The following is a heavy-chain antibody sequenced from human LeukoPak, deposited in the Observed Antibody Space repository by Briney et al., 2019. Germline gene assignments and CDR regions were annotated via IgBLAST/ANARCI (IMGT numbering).Heavy chain of an antibody. Sequence: SETLSLTCAVYGGSFSGYYWSWIRQPPGKGLEWIGEINHSGSTNYNPSLKSRVTISVDTSKNQFSLKLSSVTAADTAVYYCARRPRRAAYYYGSGSYGYYYMDVWGKGTTVTISS. CDR2: INHSGST. D-gene: IGHD3-10*01. CDR1: GGSFSGYY. CDR3: ARRPRRAAYYYGSGSYGYYYMDV. V-gene: IGHV4-34*01. J-gene: IGHJ6*03.